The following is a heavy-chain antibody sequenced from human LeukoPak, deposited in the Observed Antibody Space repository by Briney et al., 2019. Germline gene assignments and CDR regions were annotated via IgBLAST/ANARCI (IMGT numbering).Heavy chain of an antibody. CDR1: GASLSDYF. J-gene: IGHJ4*02. Sequence: RSSETLSLTCSVYGASLSDYFWSWIRQPPGKGLEWMGEINHSGSTNYNPSLKSRVTMSVDTSKNQFSLKLSSVTAADTAVYYCARGRSGIAVAGTFVFDYWGQGTLVTVSS. V-gene: IGHV4-34*01. CDR3: ARGRSGIAVAGTFVFDY. CDR2: INHSGST. D-gene: IGHD6-19*01.